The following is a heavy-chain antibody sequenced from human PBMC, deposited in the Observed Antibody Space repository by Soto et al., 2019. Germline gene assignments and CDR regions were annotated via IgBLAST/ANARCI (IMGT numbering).Heavy chain of an antibody. CDR2: IIPILGIA. CDR1: GGTFSSYT. D-gene: IGHD6-13*01. V-gene: IGHV1-69*02. CDR3: ASRFLRAAAGAFDY. Sequence: SVKVSCKASGGTFSSYTISWVRQAPGQGFERMGWIIPILGIANYAQKFQGRVTITADKSTSTAYMELSSLRSEDTAVYYCASRFLRAAAGAFDYWGQGTLVTVS. J-gene: IGHJ4*02.